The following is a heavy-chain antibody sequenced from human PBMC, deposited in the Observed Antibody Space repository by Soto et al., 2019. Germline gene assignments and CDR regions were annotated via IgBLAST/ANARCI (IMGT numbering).Heavy chain of an antibody. CDR3: AKDQQLLVLEANHHYGMAV. Sequence: PGGSLRLSCAASGFTFSSYGMHWVRQAPGKGLEWVAVISYDGSNKYYADSVKGRFTISRDNSKNTLYLQMNSLRAEDTAVYYCAKDQQLLVLEANHHYGMAVWGQGTTVPVAS. CDR2: ISYDGSNK. D-gene: IGHD6-13*01. J-gene: IGHJ6*02. CDR1: GFTFSSYG. V-gene: IGHV3-30*18.